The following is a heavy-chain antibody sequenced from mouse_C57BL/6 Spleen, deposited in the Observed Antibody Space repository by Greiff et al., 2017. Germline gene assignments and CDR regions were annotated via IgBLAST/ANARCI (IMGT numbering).Heavy chain of an antibody. CDR2: INPNNGGT. Sequence: EVQLQQSGPELVKPGASVKMSCKASGYTFTDYNMHWVKQSHGKSLEWIGYINPNNGGTSYNQKFKGKATLTVNKSSSTAYMELRSLTSEDSAVYYCASSPHWAYFDYWGQGTTLTVSS. D-gene: IGHD4-1*01. V-gene: IGHV1-22*01. J-gene: IGHJ2*01. CDR1: GYTFTDYN. CDR3: ASSPHWAYFDY.